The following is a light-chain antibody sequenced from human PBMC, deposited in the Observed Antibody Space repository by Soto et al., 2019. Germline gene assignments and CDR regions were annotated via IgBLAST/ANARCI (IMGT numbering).Light chain of an antibody. CDR2: GAS. Sequence: EIVLTQSPGTLSLSPGDRATLSCRASQSVSRSYLGWYQQKPGQAPRLLMYGASIRAAGVPDRFSGSGSATEFTLTISRLEPEDFTVYYCHHYETFGQGTKVEIK. CDR3: HHYET. V-gene: IGKV3-20*01. CDR1: QSVSRSY. J-gene: IGKJ1*01.